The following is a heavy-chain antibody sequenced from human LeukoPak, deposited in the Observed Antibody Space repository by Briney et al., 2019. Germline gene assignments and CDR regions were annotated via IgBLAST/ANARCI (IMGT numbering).Heavy chain of an antibody. Sequence: ASVKVSCKGSGYSFTDYYMHWVRQAPGQGLEWMGWINPNSGGTNYAQRFQGRVTMTRDTSISTAYMELSRLRSDDTAVYYCARALPFDIWGQGTMVTVSS. CDR1: GYSFTDYY. J-gene: IGHJ3*02. V-gene: IGHV1-2*02. CDR3: ARALPFDI. CDR2: INPNSGGT.